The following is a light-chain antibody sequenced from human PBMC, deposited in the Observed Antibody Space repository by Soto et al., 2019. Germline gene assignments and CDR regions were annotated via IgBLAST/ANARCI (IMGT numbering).Light chain of an antibody. Sequence: QSVLTQPPSASGTPGQRVTISCSGGSSNIGINTVNWYQQLPGTAPKVLIYTDNERPSGVPDRFSGSKSGTSASLAINGLRSEDEADYYCAAWDDSLSGLYVFGTGTKVTVL. CDR2: TDN. V-gene: IGLV1-44*01. J-gene: IGLJ1*01. CDR3: AAWDDSLSGLYV. CDR1: SSNIGINT.